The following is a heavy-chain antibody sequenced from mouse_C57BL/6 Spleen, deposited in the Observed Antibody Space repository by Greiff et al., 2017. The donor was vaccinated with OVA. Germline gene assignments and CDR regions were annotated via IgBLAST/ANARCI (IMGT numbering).Heavy chain of an antibody. CDR3: ARYCDGYYGYFDV. Sequence: EVQLQQSGPELVKPGASVKISCKASGYTFTDYYMNWVKQSHGKSLEWIGDINPNNGGTSYNQKFKGKATLTVDKSSSTAYMELRSLTSEDSAVYYCARYCDGYYGYFDVWGTGTTVTVSS. CDR1: GYTFTDYY. D-gene: IGHD2-3*01. V-gene: IGHV1-26*01. J-gene: IGHJ1*03. CDR2: INPNNGGT.